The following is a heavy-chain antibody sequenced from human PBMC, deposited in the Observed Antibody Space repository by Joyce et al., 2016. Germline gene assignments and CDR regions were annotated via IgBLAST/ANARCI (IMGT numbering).Heavy chain of an antibody. CDR3: AKILTATYSSGWFLDY. J-gene: IGHJ4*02. CDR1: GLTLSNYG. Sequence: QVQLVESGGGVVQPGRSLRVSCAASGLTLSNYGVHWVRQAPGKGLEWVAVISYDGIYKYYADSVKGRFTISRDNSKNTVFLEMNSLRTEDTAVYYCAKILTATYSSGWFLDYWGQGTLVTVSS. CDR2: ISYDGIYK. D-gene: IGHD6-25*01. V-gene: IGHV3-30*18.